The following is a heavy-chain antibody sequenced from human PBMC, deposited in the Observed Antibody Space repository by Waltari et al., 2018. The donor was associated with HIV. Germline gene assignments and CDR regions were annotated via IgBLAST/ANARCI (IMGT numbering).Heavy chain of an antibody. Sequence: QVQLVESGGGVVQPGRSLRLPCAASGFTFSSYGMHWVRQAPGKRLEWVAVISYDGSNKYYADSVKGRFTISRDNSKNTLYLQMNSLRAEDTAVYYCAKPAAMASYGMDVWGQGTTVTVSS. CDR3: AKPAAMASYGMDV. V-gene: IGHV3-30*18. CDR2: ISYDGSNK. D-gene: IGHD5-18*01. CDR1: GFTFSSYG. J-gene: IGHJ6*02.